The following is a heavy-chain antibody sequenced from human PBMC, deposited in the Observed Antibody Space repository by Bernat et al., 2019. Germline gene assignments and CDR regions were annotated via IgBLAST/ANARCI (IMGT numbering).Heavy chain of an antibody. Sequence: QVQLQESGPGLVKPSETLSLTCAVSGYSISSGYYWGWIRQPPWKGLEWIGSIYHSGSTYYNPSHKSRVTISVDTSKNQFSLKLSSVTAADTAVYYCARSPGRMTGINWFDPWGQGTLVTVAS. J-gene: IGHJ5*02. CDR3: ARSPGRMTGINWFDP. CDR1: GYSISSGYY. D-gene: IGHD1-20*01. V-gene: IGHV4-38-2*01. CDR2: IYHSGST.